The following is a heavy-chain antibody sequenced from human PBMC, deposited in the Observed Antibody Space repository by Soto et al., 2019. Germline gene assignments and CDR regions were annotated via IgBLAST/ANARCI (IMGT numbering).Heavy chain of an antibody. CDR2: IIPIFGTA. CDR1: GGTFSSYA. V-gene: IGHV1-69*13. J-gene: IGHJ6*02. D-gene: IGHD3-3*01. CDR3: AGGSGDGITIFPGMDV. Sequence: ASVKVSCKASGGTFSSYAISRVRQAPGQGLEWMGGIIPIFGTANYAQKFQGRVTITADESTSTAYMELSSLRSEDTAVYYCAGGSGDGITIFPGMDVWGQGTTVTVSS.